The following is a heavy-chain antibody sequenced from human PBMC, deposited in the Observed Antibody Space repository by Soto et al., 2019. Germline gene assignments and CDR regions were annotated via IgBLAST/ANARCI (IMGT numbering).Heavy chain of an antibody. CDR3: VKCPLRDLYYYNMDV. Sequence: EVQLLESGGGLVQPGGSLRLSCAVSGFTFSNFAMSWVRQAPGKALEWVSALSGSGGNIYYADSVKGRFTISRDNSKNTLYLQMNSLRAEDTAVYYCVKCPLRDLYYYNMDVWGKGTTVSVSS. D-gene: IGHD4-17*01. CDR2: LSGSGGNI. V-gene: IGHV3-23*01. CDR1: GFTFSNFA. J-gene: IGHJ6*03.